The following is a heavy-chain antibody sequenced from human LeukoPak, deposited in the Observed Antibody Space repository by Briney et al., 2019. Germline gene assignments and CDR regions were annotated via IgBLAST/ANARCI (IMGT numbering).Heavy chain of an antibody. D-gene: IGHD3-10*01. Sequence: PGGSLRLSCAASGFTFSSYSMNWIRQAPGKGLEWVSTISHSAHGISYTDSVKGRFTISRDNSNNTVYLQMNSLRAEDTALYYCAREEERFASWGYFKYWGQGALVTVSS. CDR2: ISHSAHGI. CDR3: AREEERFASWGYFKY. J-gene: IGHJ4*02. CDR1: GFTFSSYS. V-gene: IGHV3-23*01.